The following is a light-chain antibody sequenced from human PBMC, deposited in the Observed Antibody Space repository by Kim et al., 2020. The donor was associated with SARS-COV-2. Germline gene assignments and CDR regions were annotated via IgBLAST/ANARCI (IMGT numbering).Light chain of an antibody. CDR3: QVWDSSDDHRVV. CDR1: SIGSKS. Sequence: SYELTQPPSVSVAPGKTARITCGGTSIGSKSVHWYQQKPGQAPVLVISYDSVRPSGIPERFSGSNSGNMATVTISRVEAGDEANYYCQVWDSSDDHRVVFGGGTQLTVL. CDR2: YDS. J-gene: IGLJ2*01. V-gene: IGLV3-21*04.